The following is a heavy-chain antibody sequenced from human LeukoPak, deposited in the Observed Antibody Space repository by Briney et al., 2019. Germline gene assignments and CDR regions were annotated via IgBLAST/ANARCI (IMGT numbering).Heavy chain of an antibody. CDR3: TRDHCSYVNCYEDYYYGMDV. Sequence: ASVKVSCKASGYTFTGYYMHWVRQAPGQGLEWMGWINPNSGGTNYAQKFQGRVTMTRDTSISAAYMELSSLRSDDTAVYYCTRDHCSYVNCYEDYYYGMDVWGQGTTVTVSS. CDR1: GYTFTGYY. D-gene: IGHD2-2*01. J-gene: IGHJ6*02. V-gene: IGHV1-2*02. CDR2: INPNSGGT.